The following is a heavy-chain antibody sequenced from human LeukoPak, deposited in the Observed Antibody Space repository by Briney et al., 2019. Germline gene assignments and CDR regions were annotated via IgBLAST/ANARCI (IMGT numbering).Heavy chain of an antibody. Sequence: GGSLRLSCAGSGFTATTNYMSWVRQPPGKGLEWVSVIYSSGSTSYADSVKGRFTISRDSSKNTVYLQMNSLRAEDTAVYYCAKEGYSGAGDYWGQGTLVTVSS. D-gene: IGHD2-21*01. V-gene: IGHV3-53*01. CDR3: AKEGYSGAGDY. CDR2: IYSSGST. J-gene: IGHJ4*02. CDR1: GFTATTNY.